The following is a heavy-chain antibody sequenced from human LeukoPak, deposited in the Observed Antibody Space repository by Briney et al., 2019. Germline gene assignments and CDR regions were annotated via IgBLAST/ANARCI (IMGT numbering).Heavy chain of an antibody. Sequence: GGSLRLSCAASGFTFSSYAMSWVRQAPGKGLEWVSAISGSGGSTYYADSVKGRFTISRDNSKNTLYLQMNSLRAEDTAVYYCAKDQGTIFGVAYDFEYWGQGTLVTVSS. CDR3: AKDQGTIFGVAYDFEY. J-gene: IGHJ4*02. V-gene: IGHV3-23*01. CDR1: GFTFSSYA. D-gene: IGHD3-3*01. CDR2: ISGSGGST.